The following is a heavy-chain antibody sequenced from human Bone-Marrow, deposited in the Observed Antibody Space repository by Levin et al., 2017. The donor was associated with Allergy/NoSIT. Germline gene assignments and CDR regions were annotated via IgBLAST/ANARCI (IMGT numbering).Heavy chain of an antibody. D-gene: IGHD4-17*01. V-gene: IGHV3-33*01. CDR3: ARDERTTVTTFDY. CDR2: IWYDGSNA. J-gene: IGHJ4*02. Sequence: GGSLRLSCAASGFTFSHYGMNWVRQVPGKGLEWVAVIWYDGSNAYYRDSVKGRFTISRDNSKNTVDLQMNSLRVEDTAIYYCARDERTTVTTFDYWGQGTLVTVSS. CDR1: GFTFSHYG.